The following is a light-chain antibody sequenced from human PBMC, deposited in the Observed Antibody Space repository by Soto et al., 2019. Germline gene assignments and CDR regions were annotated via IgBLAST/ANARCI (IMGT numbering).Light chain of an antibody. V-gene: IGKV3-11*01. CDR1: QSISSY. CDR2: DAS. CDR3: QQRSNWPPVT. J-gene: IGKJ3*01. Sequence: EILLTQSPVTLSLSPGERATLSCRASQSISSYLAWYQQKPGQAPRLLIYDASNRATGIPARFSGSGSGTDFTLTISSLEPEDFAVYYCQQRSNWPPVTFGPGTKVDIK.